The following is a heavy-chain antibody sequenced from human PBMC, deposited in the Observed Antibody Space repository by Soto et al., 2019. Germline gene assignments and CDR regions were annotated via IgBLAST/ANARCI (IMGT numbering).Heavy chain of an antibody. CDR2: IYYSGST. Sequence: LSLTCTVSGGSISSYYWSWIRQPPGKGLEWIGYIYYSGSTNYNPSLKSRVTISVDTSKNQFSLKLSSVTAADTAVYYCARGGPYSSSPTLAYWGQGTLVTVSS. J-gene: IGHJ4*02. CDR1: GGSISSYY. V-gene: IGHV4-59*01. D-gene: IGHD6-6*01. CDR3: ARGGPYSSSPTLAY.